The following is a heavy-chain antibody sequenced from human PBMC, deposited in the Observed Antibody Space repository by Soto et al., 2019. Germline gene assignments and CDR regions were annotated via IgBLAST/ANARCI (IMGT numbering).Heavy chain of an antibody. V-gene: IGHV3-30*03. CDR1: GFTFSSYG. CDR2: ISYDGSNK. J-gene: IGHJ3*02. D-gene: IGHD2-21*02. CDR3: TTIVVVTASSLLAFDI. Sequence: GGSLRLSCAASGFTFSSYGMHWVRQAPCKGLEWVAVISYDGSNKYYADSVKGRFTISRDNSKNTLYLQMNSLRAEDTAVYYCTTIVVVTASSLLAFDIWGQGTMVTVSS.